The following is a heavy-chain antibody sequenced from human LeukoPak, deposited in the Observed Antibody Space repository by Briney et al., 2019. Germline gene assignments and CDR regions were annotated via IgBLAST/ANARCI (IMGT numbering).Heavy chain of an antibody. J-gene: IGHJ6*03. CDR2: IYSGGST. V-gene: IGHV3-53*01. CDR1: GFTVSSNY. D-gene: IGHD2-2*01. Sequence: PGGSLRLSCAASGFTVSSNYMSWVRQAPGQGLERVSVIYSGGSTYYADSVKGRFTISRDNSKNTLYLQMNSLRAEDTAVYDCARSSVVPAAIRYYYYYIDVWGKGTTVTVSS. CDR3: ARSSVVPAAIRYYYYYIDV.